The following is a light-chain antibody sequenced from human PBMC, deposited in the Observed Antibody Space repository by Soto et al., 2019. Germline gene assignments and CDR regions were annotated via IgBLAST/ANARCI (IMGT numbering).Light chain of an antibody. Sequence: QSALTQPPSASGSPGQSVTISCTGTSSDVGGYDYVSWYQQRPGKAPKLLIHEVTKRPSGVPDRFSGSKSGNTASLTVSGLQAEDEADYYCASWDGSLSGHVFGTGTKVTVL. CDR1: SSDVGGYDY. CDR3: ASWDGSLSGHV. J-gene: IGLJ1*01. V-gene: IGLV2-8*01. CDR2: EVT.